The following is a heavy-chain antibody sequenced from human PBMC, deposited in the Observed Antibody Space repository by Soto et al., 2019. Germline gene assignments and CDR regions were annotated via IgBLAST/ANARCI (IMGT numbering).Heavy chain of an antibody. V-gene: IGHV4-59*12. CDR3: ARGRLGRNAFDI. D-gene: IGHD3-22*01. Sequence: PSETLSLTCTVSGGSINSYYWSWIRQSPGKGLEWIGQIYYTGSTNYNPSLKSRVTISVDRSKNQFSLRLSSVTAADTAVYYCARGRLGRNAFDIWGQGTMVTVSS. CDR2: IYYTGST. J-gene: IGHJ3*02. CDR1: GGSINSYY.